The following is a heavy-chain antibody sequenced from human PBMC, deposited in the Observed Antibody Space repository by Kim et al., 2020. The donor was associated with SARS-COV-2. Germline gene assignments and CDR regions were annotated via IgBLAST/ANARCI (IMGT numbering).Heavy chain of an antibody. J-gene: IGHJ6*02. V-gene: IGHV3-23*01. CDR3: ARVLVPRDGMDV. CDR2: T. D-gene: IGHD1-26*01. Sequence: TYYADSGKGRFTISNDNSRNALYLQMNSLSADETAVYYCARVLVPRDGMDVWGQGTTVTVSS.